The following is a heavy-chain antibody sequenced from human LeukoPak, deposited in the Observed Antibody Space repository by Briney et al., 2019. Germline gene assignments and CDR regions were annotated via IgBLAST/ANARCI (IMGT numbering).Heavy chain of an antibody. D-gene: IGHD5-18*01. CDR3: AKDGHTAMVTDGCWFDP. CDR2: MSSSGDSI. V-gene: IGHV3-11*01. CDR1: GFTFSDYY. Sequence: GGSLRLSCAASGFTFSDYYMSWIRQAPGKGLEWVSYMSSSGDSIYYVDSVRGRFTISRDNAKNSLSLQMNSLRAEDTAVYYCAKDGHTAMVTDGCWFDPWGQGTLVTVSS. J-gene: IGHJ5*02.